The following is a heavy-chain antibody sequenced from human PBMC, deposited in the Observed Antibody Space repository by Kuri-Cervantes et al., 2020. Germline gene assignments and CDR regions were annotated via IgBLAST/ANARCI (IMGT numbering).Heavy chain of an antibody. J-gene: IGHJ4*02. CDR3: SREDY. CDR1: GYTFSDYY. V-gene: IGHV1-2*02. CDR2: INPNSGDT. Sequence: ASVKVSCKASGYTFSDYYVHWVRQATGQGLEWMGWINPNSGDTHHAQRFQGRITMTWDTSISTLYLELSSLTSDDTAVYYCSREDYWGQGTLVTVSS.